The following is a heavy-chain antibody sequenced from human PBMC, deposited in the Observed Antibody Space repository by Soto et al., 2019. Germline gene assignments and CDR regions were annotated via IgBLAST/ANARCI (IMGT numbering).Heavy chain of an antibody. CDR2: ISGSGGRT. J-gene: IGHJ4*02. V-gene: IGHV3-23*01. CDR1: GFTFSSYA. Sequence: GGSLRLSCAASGFTFSSYAMSWVRQAPGKGLEWVSAISGSGGRTYYADSVKGRFTISRDNSKNTLYLQMNSLRAEDTAVYYCAKDCSSTSCYPAFDYWGQGTLVTVSS. D-gene: IGHD2-2*01. CDR3: AKDCSSTSCYPAFDY.